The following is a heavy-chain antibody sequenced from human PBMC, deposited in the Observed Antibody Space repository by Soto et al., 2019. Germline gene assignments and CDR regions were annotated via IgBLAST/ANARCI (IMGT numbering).Heavy chain of an antibody. CDR3: ARGGVVAATEGGYYYYGMDV. D-gene: IGHD2-15*01. Sequence: ASVKVSCKASGYTFTSYGISWVRQAPGQGLEWMGWISAYNGNTNYAQKLQGRVTMTTDTSTSTAYMELRSLRSDDTAVYYCARGGVVAATEGGYYYYGMDVWGQGTTVTVSS. CDR2: ISAYNGNT. CDR1: GYTFTSYG. V-gene: IGHV1-18*04. J-gene: IGHJ6*02.